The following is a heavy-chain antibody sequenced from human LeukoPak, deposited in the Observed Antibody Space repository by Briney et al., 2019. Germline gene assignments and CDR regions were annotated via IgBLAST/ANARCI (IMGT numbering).Heavy chain of an antibody. D-gene: IGHD3-10*01. Sequence: SETLSLTCTVSGYSISSGYYWGWIRQPPGKGLEWIGSIYHSGSTYYNPSLKSRVTISVDTSKNQFSLKLSSVTAADTAVYYCARGPPSITMVRGVSIFDYWGQGTLVTVSS. CDR1: GYSISSGYY. V-gene: IGHV4-38-2*02. CDR3: ARGPPSITMVRGVSIFDY. CDR2: IYHSGST. J-gene: IGHJ4*02.